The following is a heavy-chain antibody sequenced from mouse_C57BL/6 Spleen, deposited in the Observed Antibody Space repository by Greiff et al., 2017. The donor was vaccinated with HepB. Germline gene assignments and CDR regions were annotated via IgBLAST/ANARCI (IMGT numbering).Heavy chain of an antibody. CDR2: IYPGDGDT. CDR3: AGSGGLLRDWYFDV. CDR1: GYAFSSSW. Sequence: VQLQQSGPELVKPGASVKISCKASGYAFSSSWMNWVKQRPGKGLEWIGRIYPGDGDTNYNGKFKGKATLTADKSSSTAYMQLSSLTSEDSAVYFCAGSGGLLRDWYFDVWGTGTTVTVSS. J-gene: IGHJ1*03. D-gene: IGHD1-1*01. V-gene: IGHV1-82*01.